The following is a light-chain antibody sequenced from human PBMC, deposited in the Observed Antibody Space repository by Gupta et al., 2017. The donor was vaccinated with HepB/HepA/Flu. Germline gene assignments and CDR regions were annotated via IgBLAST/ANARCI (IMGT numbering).Light chain of an antibody. Sequence: QSVLTQPPSASGTPGHRVTISCSGSSSNIGNNYVYWYKQHPGTAPQLLIYKTNQRPSWVPDRFSGSKSATSASLAISGLRSEDEVDYYCAEWDDSVSGPAFGGGTKLTV. CDR1: SSNIGNNY. CDR2: KTN. CDR3: AEWDDSVSGPA. J-gene: IGLJ3*02. V-gene: IGLV1-47*01.